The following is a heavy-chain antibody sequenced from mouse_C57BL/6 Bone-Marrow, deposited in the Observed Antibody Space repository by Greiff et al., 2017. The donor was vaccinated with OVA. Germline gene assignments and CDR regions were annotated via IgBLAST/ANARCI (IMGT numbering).Heavy chain of an antibody. CDR3: ARNDGYAMDY. CDR1: GYTFTSYW. CDR2: IHPNSGST. D-gene: IGHD2-12*01. Sequence: QVQLQQPGPELVKPGASVKLSCKASGYTFTSYWMHWVKRRPGQGLEWIGMIHPNSGSTNYNEKFKSKATLTVDKSSSTAYMQLSSLTSEDSAVYYCARNDGYAMDYWGQGTSVTVSS. J-gene: IGHJ4*01. V-gene: IGHV1-64*01.